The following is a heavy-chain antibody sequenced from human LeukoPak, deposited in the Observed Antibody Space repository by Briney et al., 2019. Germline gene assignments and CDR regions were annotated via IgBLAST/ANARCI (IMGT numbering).Heavy chain of an antibody. V-gene: IGHV3-23*01. CDR1: GFTFSSYA. Sequence: GGSLRLSCAASGFTFSSYAMGWVRQAPGKGLEWVSAISGSGGSTYYADSVKGRFTISRDNSKNTLYLQMNSLRAEDTAVYYCAKGGGWSPAVLFDYWGQGTLVTVSS. CDR2: ISGSGGST. CDR3: AKGGGWSPAVLFDY. J-gene: IGHJ4*02. D-gene: IGHD6-19*01.